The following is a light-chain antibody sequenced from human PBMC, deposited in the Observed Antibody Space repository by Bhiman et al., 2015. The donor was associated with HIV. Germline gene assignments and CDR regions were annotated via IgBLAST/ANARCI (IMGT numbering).Light chain of an antibody. CDR1: RSDIGSYHL. J-gene: IGLJ2*01. CDR3: SSYISSSTSRFV. V-gene: IGLV2-14*02. Sequence: QSALTQTASVSGSPGQSITISCTGTRSDIGSYHLVSWYQQYPGIAPTLLIYEVDKRPSGVSSRFSGSKSGNTASLTISGLQAEDEADYYCSSYISSSTSRFVFGGGTKLTVL. CDR2: EVD.